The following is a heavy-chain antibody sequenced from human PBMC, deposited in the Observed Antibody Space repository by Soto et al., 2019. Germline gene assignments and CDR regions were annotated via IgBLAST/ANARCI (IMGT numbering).Heavy chain of an antibody. J-gene: IGHJ6*02. D-gene: IGHD3-10*01. CDR3: ARLAGGYYYYGMDV. Sequence: GESLKISCKGSGYSFTSYWISWVRQMPGKGLEWMGRIDPSDSYTNYSPSFQGQVTISADKSISTAYLQWSSLKSSDTAMYYCARLAGGYYYYGMDVWGQGTTVTVSS. CDR2: IDPSDSYT. V-gene: IGHV5-10-1*04. CDR1: GYSFTSYW.